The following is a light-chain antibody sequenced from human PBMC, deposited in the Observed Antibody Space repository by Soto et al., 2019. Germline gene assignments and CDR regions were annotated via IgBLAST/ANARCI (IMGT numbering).Light chain of an antibody. Sequence: QSARTQPPSASGSPGQSVTISCTGTSSDVGGYNYVSWYQQHPGKAPKLMIYEVSKRPSGVPDRFSGSKSGNTASLTVSGLQAEDEAHYYCSSYAGSNTPVLFGGGTKVTLL. CDR1: SSDVGGYNY. V-gene: IGLV2-8*01. CDR2: EVS. J-gene: IGLJ2*01. CDR3: SSYAGSNTPVL.